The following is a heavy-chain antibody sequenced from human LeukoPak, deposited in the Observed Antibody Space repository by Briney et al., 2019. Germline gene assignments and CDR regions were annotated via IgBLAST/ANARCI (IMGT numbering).Heavy chain of an antibody. D-gene: IGHD6-25*01. CDR1: GFTFSSYA. V-gene: IGHV3-23*01. CDR3: AAISYSGTWPVGY. CDR2: ISADGDST. Sequence: GGSLRLSCAASGFTFSSYAMSWVRQAPGEGREWVPEISADGDSTYTADSVRGRFTISRDNSNNTLYLQMNTLTAEDTAVYYCAAISYSGTWPVGYWGQGILVTVTA. J-gene: IGHJ1*01.